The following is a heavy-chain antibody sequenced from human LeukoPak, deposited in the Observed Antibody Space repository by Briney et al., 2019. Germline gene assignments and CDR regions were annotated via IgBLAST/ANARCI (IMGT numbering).Heavy chain of an antibody. D-gene: IGHD3-3*01. CDR1: GGSISSGDYY. Sequence: SETLSLTCTVSGGSISSGDYYWRWIRQPPGTGLEWIGYIYYSGSTYYNPSLKSRVTISVDTSKNQFSLKLSSVTAADTAVYYCARAGYDFWDNWFDPWGQGTLVTVSS. CDR3: ARAGYDFWDNWFDP. J-gene: IGHJ5*02. V-gene: IGHV4-30-4*01. CDR2: IYYSGST.